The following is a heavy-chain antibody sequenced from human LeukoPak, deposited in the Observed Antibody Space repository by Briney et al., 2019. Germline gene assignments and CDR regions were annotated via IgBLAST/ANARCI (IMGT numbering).Heavy chain of an antibody. Sequence: SETLSLTCAVYGGSFSGYYWSWIRQPPGKGLEWIGEINHSGSTNYNPSLKSRVTISVDTSKNQFSLKLSSVTAADTAVYYCARDRGRDGTGTTMDWFDPWGQGTLVTVSS. CDR2: INHSGST. D-gene: IGHD1-1*01. CDR1: GGSFSGYY. CDR3: ARDRGRDGTGTTMDWFDP. V-gene: IGHV4-34*01. J-gene: IGHJ5*02.